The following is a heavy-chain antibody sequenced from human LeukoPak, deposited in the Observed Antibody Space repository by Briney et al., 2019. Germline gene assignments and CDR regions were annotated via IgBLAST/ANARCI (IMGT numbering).Heavy chain of an antibody. CDR2: IYYSGST. Sequence: SETLSLTCTVSGGSISTYYWSWIRQPPGKGLEWIGYIYYSGSTNYNPSLKSRVTISVDTSKNQFSLNLSSVTAADTAVYYCARHKPTGSYPLELWGQGTLVTVSS. CDR1: GGSISTYY. V-gene: IGHV4-59*08. D-gene: IGHD3-10*01. J-gene: IGHJ4*02. CDR3: ARHKPTGSYPLEL.